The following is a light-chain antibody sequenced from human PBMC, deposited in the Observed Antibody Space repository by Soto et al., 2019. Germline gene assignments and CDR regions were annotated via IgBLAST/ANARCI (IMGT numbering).Light chain of an antibody. Sequence: QSALTQPASVSGSPGQSITISCTGSSSDVGGSDFVSWYQHHPGKAPKLMIYDVTYRPSGVSNRFSGSKSGNTASLTISGLQAEDEADYYCSSYTTSNTLYVFGTGTKLTVL. CDR2: DVT. J-gene: IGLJ1*01. V-gene: IGLV2-14*03. CDR3: SSYTTSNTLYV. CDR1: SSDVGGSDF.